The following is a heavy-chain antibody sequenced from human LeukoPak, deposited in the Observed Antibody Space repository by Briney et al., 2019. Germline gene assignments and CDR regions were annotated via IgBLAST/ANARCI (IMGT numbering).Heavy chain of an antibody. CDR3: ANGGIAAHPTGY. Sequence: GGSLRLSCAASGFTFSSYAMHWVRQAPGKGLEWVAVISYDRSNKYYAGSVKGRFTISRDNSKNTLYLQMNSLRAEDTAVYYCANGGIAAHPTGYWGQGTLVTVSS. J-gene: IGHJ4*02. V-gene: IGHV3-30-3*01. CDR1: GFTFSSYA. CDR2: ISYDRSNK. D-gene: IGHD6-6*01.